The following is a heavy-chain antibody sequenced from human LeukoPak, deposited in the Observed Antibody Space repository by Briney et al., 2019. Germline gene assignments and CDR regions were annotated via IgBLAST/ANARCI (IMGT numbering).Heavy chain of an antibody. J-gene: IGHJ5*02. V-gene: IGHV4-59*01. CDR2: IYYSGST. Sequence: SETLSLTCTVSGGSISSYYWSWIRQPPGKGLEWIGYIYYSGSTSYNPSLESRVTISIDTSKNQFSLKLSSVTAADTAVYYCARARSTSWYFPWGQGTLVTVSS. D-gene: IGHD6-13*01. CDR1: GGSISSYY. CDR3: ARARSTSWYFP.